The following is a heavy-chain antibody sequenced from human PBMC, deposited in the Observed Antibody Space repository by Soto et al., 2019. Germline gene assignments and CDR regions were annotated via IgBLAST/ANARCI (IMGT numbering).Heavy chain of an antibody. CDR1: GYIFTTYA. CDR3: ASLEYCSGGSCYPHTYYGMDV. D-gene: IGHD2-15*01. V-gene: IGHV1-69*13. CDR2: IIPIFGTA. Sequence: EASVKVSCKASGYIFTTYAISWVRQAPGQGLEWMGGIIPIFGTANYAQKFQGRVTITADESTSTAYMELSSLRSEDTAVYYCASLEYCSGGSCYPHTYYGMDVWGQGTTVTVSS. J-gene: IGHJ6*02.